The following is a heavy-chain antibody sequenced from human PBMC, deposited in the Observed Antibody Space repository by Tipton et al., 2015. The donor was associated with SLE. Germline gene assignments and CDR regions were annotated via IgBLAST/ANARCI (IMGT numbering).Heavy chain of an antibody. J-gene: IGHJ4*02. CDR3: ARMDDTFFDY. V-gene: IGHV4-59*01. CDR1: GGSIRSYY. CDR2: KYYSGST. Sequence: TLSLTCNVSGGSIRSYYWSWIRQPPGKGLEWIAYKYYSGSTNYNPSPTSRVTILVDTSKNQFSLKLSSVTAADTAVYYCARMDDTFFDYWGQGTLVTVSS. D-gene: IGHD3-22*01.